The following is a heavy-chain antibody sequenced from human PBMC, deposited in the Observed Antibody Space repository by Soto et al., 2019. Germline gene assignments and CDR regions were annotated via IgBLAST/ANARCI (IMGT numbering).Heavy chain of an antibody. CDR3: AKDVVAARTYFDY. D-gene: IGHD6-6*01. CDR2: ISYDGSNK. Sequence: QVQLVESGGGVVQPGRSLRLSCAASGFTFSSYGMHWVRQAPGKGLEWVAVISYDGSNKYYADSVKGRFTISRDNSKNTLYLQMNSLRAEDTAVYYCAKDVVAARTYFDYWGQGTLVTVSS. J-gene: IGHJ4*02. CDR1: GFTFSSYG. V-gene: IGHV3-30*18.